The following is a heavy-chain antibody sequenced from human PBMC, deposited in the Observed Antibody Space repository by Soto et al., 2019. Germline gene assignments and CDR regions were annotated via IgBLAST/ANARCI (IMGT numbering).Heavy chain of an antibody. D-gene: IGHD3-9*01. CDR1: GFAFDNYG. CDR3: AKVGPGYALYYLDV. Sequence: EVQVLESGGGLVQPGDSLRLSCVTSGFAFDNYGLTWVRQAPGKGLEWVSGISGSGFTTYYADSVKGRFTISKDMSKNTLYLQMNSLRAEDSALYYCAKVGPGYALYYLDVWGNGTTVTVS. CDR2: ISGSGFTT. J-gene: IGHJ6*03. V-gene: IGHV3-23*01.